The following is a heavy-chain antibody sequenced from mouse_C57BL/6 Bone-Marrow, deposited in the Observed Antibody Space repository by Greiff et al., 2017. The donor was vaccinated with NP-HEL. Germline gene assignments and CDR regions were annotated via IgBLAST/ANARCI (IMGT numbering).Heavy chain of an antibody. J-gene: IGHJ1*03. V-gene: IGHV1-81*01. Sequence: VKVVESGAELARPGASVKLSCKASGYTFTSYGISWVKQRTGQGLEWIGEIYPRSGNTYYNEKFKGKATLTADKSSSTAYMELRSLTSEDSAVYFCARRAVVATDWYFDVWGTGTTVTVSS. CDR1: GYTFTSYG. D-gene: IGHD1-1*01. CDR2: IYPRSGNT. CDR3: ARRAVVATDWYFDV.